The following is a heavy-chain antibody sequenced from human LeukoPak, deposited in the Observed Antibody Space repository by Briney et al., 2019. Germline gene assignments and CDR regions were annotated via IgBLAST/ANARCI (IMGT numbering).Heavy chain of an antibody. V-gene: IGHV1-58*02. D-gene: IGHD4-23*01. CDR1: GFTFTSSA. CDR2: IVVGSGNT. CDR3: AAGAGGNRYYYYGMDV. Sequence: ASVKVSCKASGFTFTSSAMQWVRQARGQHLEWIGWIVVGSGNTNYAQKFQERVTITRDMSTSTAYMEVSSLRSEDTAVYYCAAGAGGNRYYYYGMDVWGQGTTVTVSS. J-gene: IGHJ6*02.